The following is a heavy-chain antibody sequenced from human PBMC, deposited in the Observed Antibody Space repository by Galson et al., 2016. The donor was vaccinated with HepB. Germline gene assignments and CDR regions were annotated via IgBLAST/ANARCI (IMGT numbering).Heavy chain of an antibody. J-gene: IGHJ5*02. D-gene: IGHD3/OR15-3a*01. CDR1: GYRFTSYW. CDR3: ARGTGPPNNWFDP. V-gene: IGHV5-51*01. Sequence: QSGAEVKKPGESLKNSCKGSGYRFTSYWIGWVRQMPGKGLECMGIIYPVASDTRYSPSFQGQVTISADKSISTAYLQWSSLKASDTDLYYCARGTGPPNNWFDPRGQGTLVTVSS. CDR2: IYPVASDT.